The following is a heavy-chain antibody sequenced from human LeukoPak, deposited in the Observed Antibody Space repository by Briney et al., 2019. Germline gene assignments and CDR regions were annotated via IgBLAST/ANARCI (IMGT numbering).Heavy chain of an antibody. J-gene: IGHJ6*03. CDR1: GGSISPHY. CDR2: IDHTGST. V-gene: IGHV4-59*11. CDR3: ARGRVSSSSWSSTYYYYFYMDV. Sequence: SETLSLTCSVSGGSISPHYWNWIRQPPGKGLEWIGYIDHTGSTNYNPSLNSRVTISRDTSKNHFSLELSSVTAADTAVYFCARGRVSSSSWSSTYYYYFYMDVWGKGTTVTVSS. D-gene: IGHD6-13*01.